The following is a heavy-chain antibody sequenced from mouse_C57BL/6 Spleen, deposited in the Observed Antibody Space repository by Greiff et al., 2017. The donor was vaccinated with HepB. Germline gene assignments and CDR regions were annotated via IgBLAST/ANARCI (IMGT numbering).Heavy chain of an antibody. CDR1: GYAFTNYL. CDR3: ARSNSHYYGSSSGWYFDV. J-gene: IGHJ1*03. D-gene: IGHD1-1*01. CDR2: INPGSGGT. Sequence: QVQLKESGAELVRPGTSVKVSCKASGYAFTNYLIEWVKQRPGQGLEWIGVINPGSGGTNYNEKFKGKATLTADKSSSTAYMQLSSLTSEDSAVYFCARSNSHYYGSSSGWYFDVWGTGTTVTVSS. V-gene: IGHV1-54*01.